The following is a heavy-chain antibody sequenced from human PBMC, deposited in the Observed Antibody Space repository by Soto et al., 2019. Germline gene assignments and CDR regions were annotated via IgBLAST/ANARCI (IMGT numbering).Heavy chain of an antibody. D-gene: IGHD3-10*01. CDR1: GGSFSGYY. Sequence: SETLSLTCAVYGGSFSGYYWSWIRQPPGKGLEWIGEINHSGSTNYNPSLKSRVTISVDKSKNQFSLKLSSVTAADTAVYYCARVGRGLDYWGQGTLVTVSS. CDR3: ARVGRGLDY. V-gene: IGHV4-34*01. J-gene: IGHJ4*02. CDR2: INHSGST.